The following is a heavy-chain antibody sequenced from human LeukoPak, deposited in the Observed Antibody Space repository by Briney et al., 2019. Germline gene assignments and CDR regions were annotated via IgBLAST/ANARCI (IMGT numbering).Heavy chain of an antibody. J-gene: IGHJ4*02. V-gene: IGHV3-21*01. CDR3: AKQGEESRYDSSDYIDY. D-gene: IGHD3-22*01. CDR2: ISSSSSYI. CDR1: GFRFSSYD. Sequence: GGSLRLSCAASGFRFSSYDMNWVRQAPGKGLEWVSSISSSSSYIYYADSVKGRFAISRDNVKNSLYLQMNSLRAEDTAVYYCAKQGEESRYDSSDYIDYWGQGTLVTVSS.